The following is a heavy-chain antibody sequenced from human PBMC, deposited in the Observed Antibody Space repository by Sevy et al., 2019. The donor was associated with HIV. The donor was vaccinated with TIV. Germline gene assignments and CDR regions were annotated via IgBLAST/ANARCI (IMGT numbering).Heavy chain of an antibody. D-gene: IGHD3-10*01. Sequence: GGSLRLSCTASGFAFSTYGMHWVRQAPGKGLEWVAMIWYEGINKDYAEPVKGRFTISRDNSKNTLYLQMNSLRVDDTVVYYCARERRSSGIDYWGPGTLVTVSS. V-gene: IGHV3-33*01. CDR2: IWYEGINK. J-gene: IGHJ4*01. CDR1: GFAFSTYG. CDR3: ARERRSSGIDY.